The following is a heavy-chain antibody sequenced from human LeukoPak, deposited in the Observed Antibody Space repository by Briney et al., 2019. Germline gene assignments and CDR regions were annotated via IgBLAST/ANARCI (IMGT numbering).Heavy chain of an antibody. CDR3: ARALGDSSSWYAFDI. Sequence: SVKVSCKASGGTFSSYAISWVRQAPGQGLEWMGGIIPIFSTANYAQKFQGRVTITADESTSTAYMELSSLRSEDTAVYYCARALGDSSSWYAFDIWAQGTMVIVSS. D-gene: IGHD6-13*01. CDR2: IIPIFSTA. V-gene: IGHV1-69*13. CDR1: GGTFSSYA. J-gene: IGHJ3*02.